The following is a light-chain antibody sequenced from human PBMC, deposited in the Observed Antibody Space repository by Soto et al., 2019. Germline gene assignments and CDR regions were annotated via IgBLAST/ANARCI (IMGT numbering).Light chain of an antibody. CDR3: HQRQSWPRT. V-gene: IGKV3-11*01. Sequence: EIVFTQSPATLSSFAGDRVTLSCLASQYINTRLAWYQHRPGQALRLLIYQTYIRAAGITARFSASGSGTDFTLTISDVQPEDFALYYCHQRQSWPRTVGPVTQVEIK. CDR1: QYINTR. CDR2: QTY. J-gene: IGKJ1*01.